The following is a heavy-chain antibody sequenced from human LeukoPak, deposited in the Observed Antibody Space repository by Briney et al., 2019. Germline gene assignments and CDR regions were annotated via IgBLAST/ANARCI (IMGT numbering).Heavy chain of an antibody. CDR3: ARGGGLDV. CDR2: INHNGNVN. V-gene: IGHV3-7*03. D-gene: IGHD3-16*01. CDR1: GFTFSSYW. J-gene: IGHJ6*02. Sequence: GGPLRLSCAASGFTFSSYWMNWARQAPGKGLEWVASINHNGNVNYYVDSVKGRFSISRDNAKNSLYLQMSNLRAEDTAVYFCARGGGLDVWGQGATVTVSS.